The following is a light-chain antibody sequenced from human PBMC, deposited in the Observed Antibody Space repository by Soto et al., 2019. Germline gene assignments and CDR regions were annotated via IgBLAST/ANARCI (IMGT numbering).Light chain of an antibody. CDR1: HSISSF. Sequence: DIQMTQSPSSLSASVGDRVTITCRASHSISSFLSWYQQKPGKAPKLLIYAASSLQSGVPSRFSGSGSGTDFTLTISSLQPEDFASYYCQQSYSTPPAFCQGTKVEIK. CDR3: QQSYSTPPA. V-gene: IGKV1-39*01. CDR2: AAS. J-gene: IGKJ1*01.